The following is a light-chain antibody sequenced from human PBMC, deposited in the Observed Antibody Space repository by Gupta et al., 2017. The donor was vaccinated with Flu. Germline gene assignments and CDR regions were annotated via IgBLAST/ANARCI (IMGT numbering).Light chain of an antibody. CDR1: SDISLGDYN. Sequence: QPVLIQPPPSPASPAQSARLTCTLPSDISLGDYNISWYQQKPESPPTYLLYYYSDSNKCQVSGVPSRFSASKDTSANTGILLISRLQSEDEADYYCMIWPGNTWVFGGGTKLTVL. CDR3: MIWPGNTWV. CDR2: YYSDSNK. V-gene: IGLV5-37*01. J-gene: IGLJ3*02.